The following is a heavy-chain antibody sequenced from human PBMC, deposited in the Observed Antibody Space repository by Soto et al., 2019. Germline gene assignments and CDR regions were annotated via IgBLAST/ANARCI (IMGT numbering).Heavy chain of an antibody. D-gene: IGHD6-13*01. CDR1: GYTFTSYD. CDR3: AREMTADGTGSFDP. J-gene: IGHJ5*02. V-gene: IGHV1-8*01. CDR2: MNPNTGNT. Sequence: QVQLVQSGAEVKKPGASVKVSCKASGYTFTSYDINWVRQATGQGLEWMGWMNPNTGNTGYEQKFQGRVTMTRNTSTTTAYMTLTSPRSEEPAVYYWAREMTADGTGSFDPWGQGTLVTVPS.